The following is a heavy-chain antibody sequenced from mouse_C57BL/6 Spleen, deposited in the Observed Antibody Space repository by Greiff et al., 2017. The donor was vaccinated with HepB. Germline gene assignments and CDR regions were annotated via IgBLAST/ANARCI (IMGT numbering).Heavy chain of an antibody. CDR2: IDPEDGET. V-gene: IGHV14-2*01. D-gene: IGHD1-1*01. CDR3: ARTPVVAPYWYFDV. J-gene: IGHJ1*03. Sequence: VQLQQSGAELVKPGASVKLSCTASGFNIKDYYMHWVKQRTEQGLEWIGRIDPEDGETKYAPKFQGKATITADKTSNTAYMQHSSLTSEDAAVYYCARTPVVAPYWYFDVWGTGTTVTVSS. CDR1: GFNIKDYY.